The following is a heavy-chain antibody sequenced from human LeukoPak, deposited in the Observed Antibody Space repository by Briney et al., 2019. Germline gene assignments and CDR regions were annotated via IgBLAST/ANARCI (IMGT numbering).Heavy chain of an antibody. V-gene: IGHV6-1*01. J-gene: IGHJ4*02. CDR3: ARDSYQEVVTLFDY. CDR2: TYYRSKWYN. D-gene: IGHD2-21*02. CDR1: GDSVSSNSAA. Sequence: SQTLSPTCAISGDSVSSNSAAWNWIRQSPSRGLEWLGRTYYRSKWYNDYAVSVKSRITINPDTSKNQFSLQLNSVTPEDTAVYYCARDSYQEVVTLFDYWGQGTLVTVSS.